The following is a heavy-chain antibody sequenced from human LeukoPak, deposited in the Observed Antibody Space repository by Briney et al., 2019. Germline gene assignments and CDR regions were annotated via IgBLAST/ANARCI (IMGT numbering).Heavy chain of an antibody. Sequence: ASAKVFCKASGYTFTSYSISWVRQAPGQGLEWMGWISAYNGNTIYAQKVKGRVTMTTDTSTSTAYMELRSLKSDDTAVYYCARASYCSDGSCYSDYWGQGTLVTVSS. D-gene: IGHD2-15*01. CDR1: GYTFTSYS. CDR2: ISAYNGNT. CDR3: ARASYCSDGSCYSDY. V-gene: IGHV1-18*01. J-gene: IGHJ4*02.